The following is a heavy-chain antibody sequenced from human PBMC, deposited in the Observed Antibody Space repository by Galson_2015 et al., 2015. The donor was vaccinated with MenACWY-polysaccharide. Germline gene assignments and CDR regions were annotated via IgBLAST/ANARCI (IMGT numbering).Heavy chain of an antibody. CDR3: ARHRPRGNGMDV. CDR1: GLIVSANY. D-gene: IGHD1-14*01. V-gene: IGHV3-53*01. Sequence: SLRLSCAASGLIVSANYMAWFRQPPGKGLEWVSTIYSGGTTYYADSVKGRFTISRDNSKNTLYLQMNSLRADDTAMYYCARHRPRGNGMDVWGQGTTVTVSS. J-gene: IGHJ6*02. CDR2: IYSGGTT.